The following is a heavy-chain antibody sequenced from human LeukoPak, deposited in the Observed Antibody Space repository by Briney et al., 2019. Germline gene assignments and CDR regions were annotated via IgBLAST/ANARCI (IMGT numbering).Heavy chain of an antibody. CDR3: AKSIGGVVVVAADY. V-gene: IGHV3-23*01. CDR1: GFTFSTYG. CDR2: ISGSGGTT. D-gene: IGHD2-15*01. J-gene: IGHJ4*02. Sequence: QPGRSLRLSCAAAGFTFSTYGMTWVRQAPGKGLEWVSVISGSGGTTYYADSVKGRFTLSRDNSKNTVFLQMNSLRAEDTAVYYCAKSIGGVVVVAADYWGQGTLVTVSS.